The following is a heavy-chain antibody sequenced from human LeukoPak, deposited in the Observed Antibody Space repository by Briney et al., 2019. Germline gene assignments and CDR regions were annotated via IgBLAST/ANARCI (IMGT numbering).Heavy chain of an antibody. CDR2: IKSKTDGGTT. Sequence: GGSLRLSCAASGFTFSNAWMSWVRQAPGKGLEWVGRIKSKTDGGTTDYAAPVKGRFTISRDDSKNTLYLQMNSLKTEDTAVYYCTHSPYYYKAPSPFDYWGQGTQVTVSS. CDR3: THSPYYYKAPSPFDY. J-gene: IGHJ4*02. CDR1: GFTFSNAW. D-gene: IGHD3-22*01. V-gene: IGHV3-15*01.